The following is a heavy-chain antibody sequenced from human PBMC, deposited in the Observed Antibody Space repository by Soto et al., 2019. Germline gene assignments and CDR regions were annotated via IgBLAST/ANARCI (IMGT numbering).Heavy chain of an antibody. D-gene: IGHD5-12*01. CDR1: GYTFTRSG. CDR3: AREGVAPYYYYGMDV. J-gene: IGHJ6*02. CDR2: ISTYNGDT. V-gene: IGHV1-18*01. Sequence: QVQLVQSGAEVKKPGASVKVSCKAYGYTFTRSGISWVRQAPGQGLEWMGWISTYNGDTNYAQTFQGRVTMTTDTSTSTAYMELRSLRSDDTAVYYCAREGVAPYYYYGMDVWGQGTPVTVSS.